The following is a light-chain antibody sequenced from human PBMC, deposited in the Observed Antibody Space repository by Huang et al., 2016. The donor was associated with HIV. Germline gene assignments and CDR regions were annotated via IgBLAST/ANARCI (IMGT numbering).Light chain of an antibody. CDR3: QQSYRLPRT. Sequence: DIQMTQSPSSLSASVGDRVIITCRASQSVTKYLNWYQHMPGKAPKLLIYGASPLQGGVSSRFSGSGSGTEFTLSISSLQPEDAATYYCQQSYRLPRTFGQGTSLEI. CDR2: GAS. CDR1: QSVTKY. J-gene: IGKJ2*02. V-gene: IGKV1-39*01.